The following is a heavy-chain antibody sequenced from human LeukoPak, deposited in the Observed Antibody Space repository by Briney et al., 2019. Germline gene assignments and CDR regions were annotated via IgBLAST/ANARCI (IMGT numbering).Heavy chain of an antibody. CDR3: ARDPMWGFGEAFLDY. D-gene: IGHD3-10*01. J-gene: IGHJ4*02. CDR1: GFTFSSYA. CDR2: ISYDGSNK. Sequence: GGSLRLSCAASGFTFSSYAMHWVRQAPGKGLEWVAVISYDGSNKYYADSVKGRFTISRDNSKNTLYLQMNSLRAEDTAVYYCARDPMWGFGEAFLDYWGQGTLVTVSS. V-gene: IGHV3-30*04.